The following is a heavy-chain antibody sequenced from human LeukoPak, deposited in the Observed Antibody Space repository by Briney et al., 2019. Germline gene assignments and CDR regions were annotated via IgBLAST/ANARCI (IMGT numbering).Heavy chain of an antibody. Sequence: GSLSLSCAASGFTFSSYAMHWVRQAPGKGLECVSAISGSGGTTYYADSVKGRFTISRDNSKNTLYVQMHSLRAEDTAVYYCAKGSGYSYGFSDYWGQGTLVTVSS. V-gene: IGHV3-23*01. CDR1: GFTFSSYA. CDR3: AKGSGYSYGFSDY. J-gene: IGHJ4*02. D-gene: IGHD5-18*01. CDR2: ISGSGGTT.